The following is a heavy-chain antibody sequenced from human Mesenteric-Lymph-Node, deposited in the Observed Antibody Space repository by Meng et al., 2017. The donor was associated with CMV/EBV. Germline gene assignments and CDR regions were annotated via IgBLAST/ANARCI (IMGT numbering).Heavy chain of an antibody. CDR3: ARSLAFSITPRDDRGGVDY. Sequence: PETLSLTCIVSGGSISSRDHYWGWIRQPPGKGLEWIASVLHSGDTYYNPSLKSRVTISIDTSKNRFSLKLSSVTAADTAVYYCARSLAFSITPRDDRGGVDYWGQGTLVTVSS. CDR1: GGSISSRDHY. J-gene: IGHJ4*02. CDR2: VLHSGDT. V-gene: IGHV4-39*07. D-gene: IGHD6-6*01.